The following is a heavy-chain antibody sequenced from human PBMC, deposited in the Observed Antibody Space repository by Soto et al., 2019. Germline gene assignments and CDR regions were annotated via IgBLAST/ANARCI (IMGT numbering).Heavy chain of an antibody. CDR2: IHYSGST. Sequence: THSVPKTVSGGTSGARSYFWVWSKTPPGKRLDWSGSIHYSGSTYYKSSLKSRVTIAVDTSENHVSLKLSSVTAADTAVYWCARHHGRGMGSYYSTFDNWGQGSLVTGSS. J-gene: IGHJ4*02. V-gene: IGHV4-39*01. D-gene: IGHD3-10*01. CDR3: ARHHGRGMGSYYSTFDN. CDR1: GGTSGARSYF.